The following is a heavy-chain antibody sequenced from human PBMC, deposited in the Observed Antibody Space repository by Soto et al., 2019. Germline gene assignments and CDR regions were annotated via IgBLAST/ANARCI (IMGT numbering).Heavy chain of an antibody. CDR2: ISWNSGSI. D-gene: IGHD3-22*01. CDR3: AKNLRGYDSSGPFDY. CDR1: GFTFDDYA. Sequence: GGSLRLSCAASGFTFDDYAMHWVRQAPGKGLEWVSGISWNSGSIGYADSVKGRFTISRDNAKNPLYLQMNSLRAEDTALYYCAKNLRGYDSSGPFDYWGQGTLVTVYS. J-gene: IGHJ4*02. V-gene: IGHV3-9*01.